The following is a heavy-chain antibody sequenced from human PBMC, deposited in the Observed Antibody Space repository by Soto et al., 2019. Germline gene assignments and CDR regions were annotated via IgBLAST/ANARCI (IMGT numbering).Heavy chain of an antibody. J-gene: IGHJ6*02. CDR1: GFTFSSYA. CDR2: ISGSGGST. CDR3: AKEIYSYGNYYYGMDV. D-gene: IGHD5-18*01. Sequence: PGGSLRLSCAASGFTFSSYAMSWVRQAPGKGLEWVSAISGSGGSTYYADSVRGRFTISRDNSKNTLYLQMNSLRAEDTAVYYCAKEIYSYGNYYYGMDVWGQGTTVTVSS. V-gene: IGHV3-23*01.